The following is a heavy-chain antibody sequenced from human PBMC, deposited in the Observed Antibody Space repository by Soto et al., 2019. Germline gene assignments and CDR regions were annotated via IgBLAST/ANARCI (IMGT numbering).Heavy chain of an antibody. CDR3: ARDPVSGGCWGSRYESYYFDY. D-gene: IGHD3-16*01. CDR2: IIPIFGTA. V-gene: IGHV1-69*06. CDR1: GGTFSSYA. J-gene: IGHJ4*02. Sequence: SVKVSCKASGGTFSSYAISWVRQAPGQGLEWMGGIIPIFGTANYAQKFQGRVTITADKSTSTAYMELSSLRSEDTAVYYCARDPVSGGCWGSRYESYYFDYWGQGTLVTVSS.